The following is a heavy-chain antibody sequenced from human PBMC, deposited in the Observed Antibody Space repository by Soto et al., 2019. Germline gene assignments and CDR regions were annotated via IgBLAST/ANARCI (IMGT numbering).Heavy chain of an antibody. CDR2: IYYSGST. V-gene: IGHV4-59*12. Sequence: PSETLSLTCAVSGGSISSYYWSWIRQPPGKGLEWIGYIYYSGSTNYNPSLKSRVTISVDTSKNQFSLKLSSVTAADTAVYYCVRDSSYCSGGSCYLRSYGMDVWGQGTTVTVSS. J-gene: IGHJ6*02. CDR3: VRDSSYCSGGSCYLRSYGMDV. CDR1: GGSISSYY. D-gene: IGHD2-15*01.